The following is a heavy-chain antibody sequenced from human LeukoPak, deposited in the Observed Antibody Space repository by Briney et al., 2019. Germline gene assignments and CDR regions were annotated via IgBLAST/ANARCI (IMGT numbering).Heavy chain of an antibody. D-gene: IGHD5-12*01. CDR3: ARGSARMVANPLFDY. V-gene: IGHV4-61*02. CDR2: ISTSGGT. CDR1: GGSISSGTNY. Sequence: SETLSLTCTVSGGSISSGTNYWSWIRQPAGKGLEWIGRISTSGGTNYNPSLKSRVTMSVDTSKNQFSLNLSSVTAADTAVYYCARGSARMVANPLFDYWGRGTLVTVSS. J-gene: IGHJ4*02.